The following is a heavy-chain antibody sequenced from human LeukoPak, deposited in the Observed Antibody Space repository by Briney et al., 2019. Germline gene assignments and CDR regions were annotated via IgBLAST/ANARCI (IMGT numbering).Heavy chain of an antibody. CDR3: ARLTRRWLQLGWFDP. CDR1: GFTSSSYA. V-gene: IGHV3-30-3*01. CDR2: ISYDGSNK. D-gene: IGHD5-24*01. Sequence: GRSLRLSCAASGFTSSSYAMHWVRQAPGKGLEWVAVISYDGSNKYYADSVKGRFTISRDNSKNTLYLQMNSLRAEDTAVYYCARLTRRWLQLGWFDPWGQGTLVTVSS. J-gene: IGHJ5*02.